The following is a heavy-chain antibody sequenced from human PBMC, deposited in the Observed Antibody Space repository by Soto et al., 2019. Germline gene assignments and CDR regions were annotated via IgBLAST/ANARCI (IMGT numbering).Heavy chain of an antibody. V-gene: IGHV4-59*01. CDR2: IYYSGST. J-gene: IGHJ5*02. CDR3: ARHRDGYNYWFDP. CDR1: GGSISSYY. Sequence: SETLSLSCTVSGGSISSYYWSWIRQPPGKGLEWIGYIYYSGSTNYNPSLKSRVTISVDTSKNQFSLKLSSVTAADTAVYYCARHRDGYNYWFDPWGQGTLVTVSS. D-gene: IGHD5-12*01.